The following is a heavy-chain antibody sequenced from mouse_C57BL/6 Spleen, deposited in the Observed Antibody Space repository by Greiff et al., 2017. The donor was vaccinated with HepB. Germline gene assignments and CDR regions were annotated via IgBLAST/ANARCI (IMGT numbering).Heavy chain of an antibody. CDR1: GYTFTSYW. Sequence: VQLQQSGAELVKPGASVKLSCKASGYTFTSYWMHWVKQRPGRSLEWIGRIDPNSGGTKYNEKFKSKATLTVDKPSSTAYMQLSSLTSEDSAVYYCAREDYYYGSFDYWGQGTTLTVSS. D-gene: IGHD1-1*01. V-gene: IGHV1-72*01. CDR3: AREDYYYGSFDY. J-gene: IGHJ2*01. CDR2: IDPNSGGT.